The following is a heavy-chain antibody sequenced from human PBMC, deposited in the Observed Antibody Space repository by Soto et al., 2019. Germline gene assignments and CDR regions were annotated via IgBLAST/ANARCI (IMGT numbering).Heavy chain of an antibody. CDR3: AKGYCRSTSCSFDY. CDR2: ISGSGDST. Sequence: EVQLLESGGGLVQPGGSLRLSCAASGFTFSNFAMNWVRQAPGKGLEWVSVISGSGDSTFYADSVKGRFTISRDNSKNPLYLPLNSLRAEDTALYYCAKGYCRSTSCSFDYWGQGTLVTVSS. D-gene: IGHD2-2*01. J-gene: IGHJ4*02. V-gene: IGHV3-23*01. CDR1: GFTFSNFA.